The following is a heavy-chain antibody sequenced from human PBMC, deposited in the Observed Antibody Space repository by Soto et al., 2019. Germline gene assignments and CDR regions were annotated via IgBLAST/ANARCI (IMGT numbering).Heavy chain of an antibody. CDR3: ASGYSYAD. CDR1: GGSISSYY. J-gene: IGHJ4*02. V-gene: IGHV4-59*01. CDR2: ISDGGST. Sequence: QVELQESGPGLVKPSETLSLTCTVSGGSISSYYWSWIRQPPGKGLEWIGYISDGGSTNYTPSLKSRVTISVDTSKNQFSLKLTSVTAADTAVYYCASGYSYADWGQGTLVIVSS. D-gene: IGHD5-18*01.